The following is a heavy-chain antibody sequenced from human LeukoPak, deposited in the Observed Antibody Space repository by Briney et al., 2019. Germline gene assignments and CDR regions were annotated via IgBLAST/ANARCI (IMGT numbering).Heavy chain of an antibody. Sequence: PSETLSLTCAVYGGSFSGYYWSWIRQPPGKGLEWIGEINHSGSTNYNPCLKSRVTISVDTSKNQFSLKLSSVTAADTAVYYCARGPNSGADYWGQGTLVTVSS. CDR3: ARGPNSGADY. J-gene: IGHJ4*02. D-gene: IGHD1-26*01. CDR2: INHSGST. V-gene: IGHV4-34*01. CDR1: GGSFSGYY.